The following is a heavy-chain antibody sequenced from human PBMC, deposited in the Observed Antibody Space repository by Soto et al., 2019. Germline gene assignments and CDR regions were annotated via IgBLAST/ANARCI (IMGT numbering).Heavy chain of an antibody. CDR1: GFTFSTHA. Sequence: GGSLRLSCAASGFTFSTHAMIWVRQAPGKGLEWVSAISGSGDSTYYADSVKGRFTISRDNSKNTLYLQMSSLRAEDTAIYYCAKDSFINLRGYDSYWGQGTLVTVSS. D-gene: IGHD5-12*01. J-gene: IGHJ4*02. CDR2: ISGSGDST. CDR3: AKDSFINLRGYDSY. V-gene: IGHV3-23*01.